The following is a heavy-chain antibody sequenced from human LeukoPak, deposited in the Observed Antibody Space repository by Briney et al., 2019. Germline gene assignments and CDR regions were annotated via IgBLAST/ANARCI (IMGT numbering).Heavy chain of an antibody. Sequence: PGGSLRLSCAASGFTFSSYGMHWVRQAPGKGLEWVAFIRYDGSNKYYADSAKGRFTISRDNSKNTLYLQMNSLRAEDTAVYYCAKYGRVRGDIALEYYYYYMDVWGKGTTVTISS. V-gene: IGHV3-30*02. J-gene: IGHJ6*03. CDR2: IRYDGSNK. CDR1: GFTFSSYG. D-gene: IGHD3-10*01. CDR3: AKYGRVRGDIALEYYYYYMDV.